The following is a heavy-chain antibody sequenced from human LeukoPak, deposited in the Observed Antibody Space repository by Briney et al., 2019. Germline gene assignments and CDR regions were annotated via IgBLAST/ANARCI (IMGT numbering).Heavy chain of an antibody. V-gene: IGHV4-61*02. J-gene: IGHJ4*02. D-gene: IGHD3-10*01. CDR1: GGSISSGSYY. Sequence: PSETLSLTCTVSGGSISSGSYYWSWIRQPAGKGLEWIGRIYTSGSTNYNPSLKSRVTISVDTSKNQFSLKLSSVTAADTAVYYCAREEGKVDFGYWGQGTLVTVSS. CDR2: IYTSGST. CDR3: AREEGKVDFGY.